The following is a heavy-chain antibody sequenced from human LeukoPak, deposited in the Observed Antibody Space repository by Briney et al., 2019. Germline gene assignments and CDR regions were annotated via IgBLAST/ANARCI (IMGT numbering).Heavy chain of an antibody. V-gene: IGHV4-39*07. CDR3: ARDFEREQQLPPGNWFDP. Sequence: SETLSLTCTVSGGSISSNNYYWGWIRQPPGKGLEWIGSIYYSGSTYYNPSLKSRVTISVDTSKNQFSLKLSSVTAADTAVYYCARDFEREQQLPPGNWFDPWGQGTLVTVSS. CDR2: IYYSGST. D-gene: IGHD6-13*01. CDR1: GGSISSNNYY. J-gene: IGHJ5*02.